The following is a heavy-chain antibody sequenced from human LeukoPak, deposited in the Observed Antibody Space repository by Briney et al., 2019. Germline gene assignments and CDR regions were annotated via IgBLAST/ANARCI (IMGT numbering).Heavy chain of an antibody. Sequence: ASMKVSCKSSGFTFTDHYIHWVRQGPGQGLEWMGYIGPHSTFTSSPQEFQGRVTMTRDTSISTAYMELSRLRSDDTAVYYCARDYVGGALWFGGSDAFDIWGQGTMVTVSS. CDR2: IGPHSTFT. CDR3: ARDYVGGALWFGGSDAFDI. J-gene: IGHJ3*02. CDR1: GFTFTDHY. V-gene: IGHV1-2*02. D-gene: IGHD3-10*01.